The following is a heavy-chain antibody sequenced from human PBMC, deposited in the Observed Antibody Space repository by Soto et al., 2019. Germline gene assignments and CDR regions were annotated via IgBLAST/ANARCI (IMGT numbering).Heavy chain of an antibody. Sequence: GGSLSLSCAASGFTFSSYAMSWVRQAPGKGLEWVSAISGSGGSTYYADSVKGRFTISRDNSKNTLYLQMNSLRAEDTAVYYCAKDIFPGPWVGYGYCSGGSCQNWFDPWGQGTLVTVSS. D-gene: IGHD2-15*01. J-gene: IGHJ5*02. CDR2: ISGSGGST. CDR1: GFTFSSYA. CDR3: AKDIFPGPWVGYGYCSGGSCQNWFDP. V-gene: IGHV3-23*01.